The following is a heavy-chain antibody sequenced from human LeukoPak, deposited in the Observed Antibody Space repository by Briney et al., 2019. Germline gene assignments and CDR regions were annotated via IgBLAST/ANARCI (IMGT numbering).Heavy chain of an antibody. D-gene: IGHD4-23*01. J-gene: IGHJ4*02. CDR1: GFTFNNYV. CDR2: ISGSGGST. V-gene: IGHV3-23*01. Sequence: GSLRLSCAVSGFTFNNYVMSWVRQAPGKGLEWVSSISGSGGSTYYADCVKGRFTISRDNAKNTLYLQMNSLRAEDTAVYYCARGLHDYGGNGAGYWGQGTLATVSS. CDR3: ARGLHDYGGNGAGY.